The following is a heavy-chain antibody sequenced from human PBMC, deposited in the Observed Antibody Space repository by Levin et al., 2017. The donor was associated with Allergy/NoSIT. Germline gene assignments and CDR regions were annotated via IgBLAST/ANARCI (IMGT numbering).Heavy chain of an antibody. V-gene: IGHV3-74*01. Sequence: GGSLRLSCAASGFSFSTSFMVWVRQAPGKGLVWLSRTNTDGRTTSYADSVKGRFSISRDNAKNTLYLQMNSLRAEDTAVYYCARELRGIYYAMDVWGQGTTVSVSS. CDR1: GFSFSTSF. J-gene: IGHJ6*02. CDR3: ARELRGIYYAMDV. D-gene: IGHD3-10*01. CDR2: TNTDGRTT.